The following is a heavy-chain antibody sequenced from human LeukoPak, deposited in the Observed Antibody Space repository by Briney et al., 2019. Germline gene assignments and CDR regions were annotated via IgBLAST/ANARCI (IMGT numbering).Heavy chain of an antibody. V-gene: IGHV1-2*02. CDR3: ARGAYYDILTGYYMIDY. J-gene: IGHJ4*02. Sequence: ASVEVSCKASGYTFTGYYMHWVRQAPGQGLEWMGWINPNSGGTNYAQKFQGRVTMTRDTSISTAYMELSRLRSDDTAVYYCARGAYYDILTGYYMIDYWGQGTLVTVSS. D-gene: IGHD3-9*01. CDR2: INPNSGGT. CDR1: GYTFTGYY.